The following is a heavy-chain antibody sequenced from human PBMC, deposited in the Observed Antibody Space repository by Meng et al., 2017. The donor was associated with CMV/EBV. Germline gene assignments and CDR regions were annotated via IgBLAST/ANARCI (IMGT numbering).Heavy chain of an antibody. CDR3: AREGGWELVDY. V-gene: IGHV3-21*01. CDR1: GFTFSSYS. J-gene: IGHJ4*02. CDR2: ISSSSSYI. Sequence: LSLTCAASGFTFSSYSMNWVRQAPGKGLEWVSSISSSSSYIYYADSVKGRFTISRDDAKNSLYLQMNSLRAEDTAVYYCAREGGWELVDYWGQGTLVTVSS. D-gene: IGHD1-26*01.